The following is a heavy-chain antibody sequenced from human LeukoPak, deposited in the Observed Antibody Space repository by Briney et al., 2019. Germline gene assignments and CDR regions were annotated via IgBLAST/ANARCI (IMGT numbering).Heavy chain of an antibody. CDR1: GFTFSSYS. CDR3: ARGPAATYDY. Sequence: GGSLRLSCAASGFTFSSYSMNWVRQAPGKGLEWVSSISSSSSYIYYADSVKGRFTISRDNAKNSLYLQMNSLGAEDTAVYYCARGPAATYDYWGQGTLVTVSS. V-gene: IGHV3-21*01. D-gene: IGHD2-2*01. CDR2: ISSSSSYI. J-gene: IGHJ4*02.